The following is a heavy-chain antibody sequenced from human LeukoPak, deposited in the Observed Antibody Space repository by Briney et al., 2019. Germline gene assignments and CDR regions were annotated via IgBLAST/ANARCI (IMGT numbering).Heavy chain of an antibody. Sequence: GGSLRLSCAASEFTFSSYTMNWVRQAPGKGLEWVSYISSSSSIIYYADSVKGRSTISRDNAKNSLYLQMNSLRDEDTAVYYCARGPYGDYIDAFDIWGQGTMVTVSS. CDR2: ISSSSSII. CDR1: EFTFSSYT. D-gene: IGHD4-17*01. V-gene: IGHV3-48*02. J-gene: IGHJ3*02. CDR3: ARGPYGDYIDAFDI.